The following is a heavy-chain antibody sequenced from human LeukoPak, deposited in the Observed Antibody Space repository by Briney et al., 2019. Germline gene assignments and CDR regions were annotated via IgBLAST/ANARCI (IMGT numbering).Heavy chain of an antibody. V-gene: IGHV1-69*05. CDR3: ARVQQLVNNWFDP. CDR2: IIPIFGTA. J-gene: IGHJ5*02. D-gene: IGHD6-13*01. Sequence: SVKVSCKASGGTFSSYAISWVRQAPGQGLEWMGGIIPIFGTANYAQKFQGRVTITTDESTSTAYMELSSLRSEDTAVYYCARVQQLVNNWFDPWGRGTLVTVSS. CDR1: GGTFSSYA.